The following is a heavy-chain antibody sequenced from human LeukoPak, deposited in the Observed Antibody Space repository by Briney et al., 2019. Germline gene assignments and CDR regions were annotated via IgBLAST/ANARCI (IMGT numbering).Heavy chain of an antibody. CDR3: ARSGYSYAYAIDY. D-gene: IGHD5-18*01. Sequence: ASVKVSCKASGYTFTGYYMHWVRQAPGQGLEWMGWINPNSGGTNYAQKFQGWVTMTRDTSISTAYMELSRLRSDDTAVYYCARSGYSYAYAIDYWGQGTLVTVSS. V-gene: IGHV1-2*04. CDR1: GYTFTGYY. J-gene: IGHJ4*02. CDR2: INPNSGGT.